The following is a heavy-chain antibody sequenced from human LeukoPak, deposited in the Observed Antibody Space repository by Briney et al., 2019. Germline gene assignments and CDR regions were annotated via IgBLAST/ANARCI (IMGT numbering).Heavy chain of an antibody. J-gene: IGHJ4*02. CDR1: GFTVSSNY. CDR3: ARGGYGSGSYGMGH. Sequence: QSGGSLRLSCAVSGFTVSSNYMNWVRQAPGKGLEWVSVLYSGGNTNYADSVKGRFTISRDNSKNTVYLQLNSLRAEDTAVYYCARGGYGSGSYGMGHWGQGTLVTVSS. V-gene: IGHV3-66*02. D-gene: IGHD3-10*01. CDR2: LYSGGNT.